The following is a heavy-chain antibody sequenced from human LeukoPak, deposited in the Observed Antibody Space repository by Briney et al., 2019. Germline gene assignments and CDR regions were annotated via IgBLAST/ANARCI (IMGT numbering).Heavy chain of an antibody. Sequence: SETLSLTCTVSGGSISSSSYYWGWIRQPPGKGLEWIGSIYYSGSTYYNPSLKSRVTISVDTSKNQFSLKLSSVTAADTAVYYCARLGHSSSWYYSSWDYYCYYMDVWGKGTTVTVSS. CDR3: ARLGHSSSWYYSSWDYYCYYMDV. V-gene: IGHV4-39*01. CDR2: IYYSGST. CDR1: GGSISSSSYY. D-gene: IGHD6-13*01. J-gene: IGHJ6*03.